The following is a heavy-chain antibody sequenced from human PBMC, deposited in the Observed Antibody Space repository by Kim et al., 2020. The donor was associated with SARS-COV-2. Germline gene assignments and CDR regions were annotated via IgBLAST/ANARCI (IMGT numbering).Heavy chain of an antibody. D-gene: IGHD6-13*01. Sequence: VKGRFTITRNNTKNTLYLQMNSLRAEDTAVYYCARAGSSWYGSDYYGMDVWGQGTTVTVSS. CDR3: ARAGSSWYGSDYYGMDV. V-gene: IGHV3-30*07. J-gene: IGHJ6*02.